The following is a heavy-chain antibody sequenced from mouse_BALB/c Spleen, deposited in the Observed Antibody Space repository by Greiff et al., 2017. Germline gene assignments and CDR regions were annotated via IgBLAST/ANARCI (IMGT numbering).Heavy chain of an antibody. V-gene: IGHV14-3*02. CDR1: GFNIKDTY. J-gene: IGHJ4*01. CDR3: ARWLLGAMDY. CDR2: IDPANGNT. D-gene: IGHD2-3*01. Sequence: EVQLQESGAELVKPGASVKLSCTASGFNIKDTYMHWVKQRPEQGLEWIGRIDPANGNTKYDPKFQGKATITADTSSNTAYLQLSSLTSEDTAVYYCARWLLGAMDYWGQGTSVTVSS.